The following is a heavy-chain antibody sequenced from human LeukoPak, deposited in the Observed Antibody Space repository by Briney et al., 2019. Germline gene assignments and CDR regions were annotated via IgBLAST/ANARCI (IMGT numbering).Heavy chain of an antibody. Sequence: GGSLTLSCVASGFNFNNYDLHWVRQAPGTGLEWVAFIKFNGHETFYADSVEGRFTFSRDNSRNTVYLQMNSLRSEDTAVYYCAREAPICRNADCRTGFDYWGQGTLVAVSS. CDR3: AREAPICRNADCRTGFDY. V-gene: IGHV3-30*02. CDR1: GFNFNNYD. CDR2: IKFNGHET. J-gene: IGHJ4*02. D-gene: IGHD1-1*01.